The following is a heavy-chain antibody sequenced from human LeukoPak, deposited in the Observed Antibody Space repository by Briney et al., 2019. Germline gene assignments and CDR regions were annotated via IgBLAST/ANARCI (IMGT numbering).Heavy chain of an antibody. CDR1: GYTFTGYY. Sequence: ASVKVSCKASGYTFTGYYIHWVRQAPGQGLEWMGWINPNSGGTNYAQKFQGRVTMPRDTSITTAYMELSGLRSDDTAIYYCARRAVAGTSFDYWGQGTLVTVSS. CDR2: INPNSGGT. CDR3: ARRAVAGTSFDY. J-gene: IGHJ4*02. V-gene: IGHV1-2*02. D-gene: IGHD6-19*01.